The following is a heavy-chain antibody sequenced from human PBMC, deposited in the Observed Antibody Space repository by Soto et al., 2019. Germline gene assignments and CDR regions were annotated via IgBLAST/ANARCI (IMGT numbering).Heavy chain of an antibody. V-gene: IGHV3-11*01. J-gene: IGHJ2*01. Sequence: QVQLVESGGGLVKPGGSLRLSCAASGFTFSDYYMSWIRQAPGKGLEWVSYISSSGSTIYYADSVKGRFTISRDNAKNSLYLQMTSLRDEDTAVYYGASKFFGHDYGDYGGTLDLWGRGTLVTVSS. D-gene: IGHD4-17*01. CDR3: ASKFFGHDYGDYGGTLDL. CDR1: GFTFSDYY. CDR2: ISSSGSTI.